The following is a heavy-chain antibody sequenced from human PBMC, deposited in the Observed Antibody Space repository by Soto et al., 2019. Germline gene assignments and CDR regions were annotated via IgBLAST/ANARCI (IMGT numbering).Heavy chain of an antibody. CDR3: ARSSTILGTVFDY. J-gene: IGHJ4*02. D-gene: IGHD3-3*01. CDR1: GGSISSYY. Sequence: SETLSLTCTVSGGSISSYYWSWIRQPPGKGLEWIGYIYYSGSNNYNPSLKSRVTISVDTSKNQFSLKLSSVTAADTAVYYCARSSTILGTVFDYWGQGTLVTVSS. V-gene: IGHV4-59*01. CDR2: IYYSGSN.